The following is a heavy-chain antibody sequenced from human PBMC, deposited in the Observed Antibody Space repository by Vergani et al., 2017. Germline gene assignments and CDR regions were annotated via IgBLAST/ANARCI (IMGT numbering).Heavy chain of an antibody. V-gene: IGHV3-33*01. D-gene: IGHD1-14*01. CDR1: GFTFNQYG. CDR2: TWYDGNNK. Sequence: QVQLVESGGGVVQPGRSLRLSCAASGFTFNQYGMHWVRQPPGKGLEWVAVTWYDGNNKQYADSVKGRFTISSDNSKSTMYLQMNSLRDEDTGVYYCARDLRLLYNRFDPWGQGTLVTVSS. J-gene: IGHJ5*02. CDR3: ARDLRLLYNRFDP.